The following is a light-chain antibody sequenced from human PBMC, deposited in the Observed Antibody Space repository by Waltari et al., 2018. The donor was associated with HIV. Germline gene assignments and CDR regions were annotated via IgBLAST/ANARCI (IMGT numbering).Light chain of an antibody. CDR3: QQYNDWPPEAT. Sequence: EIVMTQSPATLYVSLGDTVTLSCRASQSVSSNLAWYQQKPGRAPRLLSYAAFTRAAGIPARFSGRGSGTEFTLTINSLQSEDFAVYYCQQYNDWPPEATFGQGTKVEVK. J-gene: IGKJ1*01. CDR1: QSVSSN. V-gene: IGKV3-15*01. CDR2: AAF.